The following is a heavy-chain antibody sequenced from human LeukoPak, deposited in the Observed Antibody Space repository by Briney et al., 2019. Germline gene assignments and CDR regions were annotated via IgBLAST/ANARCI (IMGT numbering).Heavy chain of an antibody. J-gene: IGHJ5*02. CDR1: GGTFNSYA. V-gene: IGHV1-69*01. CDR3: ARDPDDSSGYYR. D-gene: IGHD3-22*01. CDR2: IIPIFGTA. Sequence: ASVKVSCKASGGTFNSYAISWVRQAPGQGLERMGGIIPIFGTANYAQKFQGRVTITADESTSTAYMELSSLRSEDTAVYYCARDPDDSSGYYRWGQGTLVTVSS.